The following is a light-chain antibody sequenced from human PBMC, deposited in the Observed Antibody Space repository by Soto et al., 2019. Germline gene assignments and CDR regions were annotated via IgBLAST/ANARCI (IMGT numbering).Light chain of an antibody. Sequence: QSALTQPASVSGSPGQSITISCSGTGSDVGGYNYVSWYQLHPGKAPKLMIYDVNNRPSGVSNRFSGSKSGNTASLTISGLQAEDEADYYCSSYTSSSTQVFGTGTKLTVL. J-gene: IGLJ1*01. CDR2: DVN. CDR1: GSDVGGYNY. CDR3: SSYTSSSTQV. V-gene: IGLV2-14*01.